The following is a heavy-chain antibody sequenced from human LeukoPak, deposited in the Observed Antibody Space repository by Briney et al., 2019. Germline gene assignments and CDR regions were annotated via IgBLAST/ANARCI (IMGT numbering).Heavy chain of an antibody. J-gene: IGHJ5*02. D-gene: IGHD1-26*01. CDR3: AKNVRGSPWRNWFDP. CDR2: ISGSGGST. Sequence: GGSLRLSCAASGFIFSSYAMGWVRQAPGKGLEWLSAISGSGGSTYYADSVKGRFTITRDNSKNTLYLQMNSLRAEDTAVYYCAKNVRGSPWRNWFDPWGQGTLVTVSS. CDR1: GFIFSSYA. V-gene: IGHV3-23*01.